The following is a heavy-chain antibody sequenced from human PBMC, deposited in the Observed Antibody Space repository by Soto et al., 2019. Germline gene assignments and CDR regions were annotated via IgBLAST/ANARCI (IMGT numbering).Heavy chain of an antibody. V-gene: IGHV3-21*01. CDR1: GFTFRTYS. CDR2: ISSTYNFI. D-gene: IGHD3-16*01. J-gene: IGHJ4*02. CDR3: ARERGLCLAPRRFDF. Sequence: GGSLRLSCVASGFTFRTYSMNWVRQAPGKGLEWVSFISSTYNFIYYADSVKGRFTISRDNAKNSLYLQMISLRAEDTAVYYCARERGLCLAPRRFDFWGQGTLVTVSS.